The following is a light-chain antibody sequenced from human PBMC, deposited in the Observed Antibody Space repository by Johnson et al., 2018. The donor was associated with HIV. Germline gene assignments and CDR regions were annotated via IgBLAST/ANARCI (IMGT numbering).Light chain of an antibody. CDR1: SSNIGNNY. Sequence: QSILTQPPSVSAAPGQKVTISCSGSSSNIGNNYVSWFQQLPGTAHKLLIYDNNERPSGIPDRFSGSKSGTSATLGITGLQTGDEADYYCGTWDSSLSALYVFGTGTKVTVL. CDR2: DNN. J-gene: IGLJ1*01. V-gene: IGLV1-51*01. CDR3: GTWDSSLSALYV.